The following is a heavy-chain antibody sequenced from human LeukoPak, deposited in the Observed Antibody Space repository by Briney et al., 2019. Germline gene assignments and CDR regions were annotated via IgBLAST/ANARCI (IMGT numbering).Heavy chain of an antibody. CDR3: ARDFYTLNSDYGSGNQLIDY. D-gene: IGHD3-10*01. V-gene: IGHV1-2*02. J-gene: IGHJ4*02. CDR1: GYTFTGYY. Sequence: GASVKVSCKASGYTFTGYYMHWVRQAPGQGLEWMGWINPNSGGTNYAQKFQGRVTMTRDTSISTAYMELSSLRSDDTAVYYCARDFYTLNSDYGSGNQLIDYWGQGTLVTVSS. CDR2: INPNSGGT.